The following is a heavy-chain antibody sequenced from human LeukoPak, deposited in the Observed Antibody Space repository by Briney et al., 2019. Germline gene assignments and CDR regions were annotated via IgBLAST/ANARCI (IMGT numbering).Heavy chain of an antibody. CDR2: ISSSSSYI. Sequence: GGSLRLSCAASGFTFSSYSMNWVRQAPGKGLEWVSSISSSSSYIYYADSVKGRFTISRDNAKNSLYLQMNSLRAEDTAVYYCARDRIVGATRASGLDYWGQGTLVTVSS. J-gene: IGHJ4*02. D-gene: IGHD1-26*01. CDR1: GFTFSSYS. V-gene: IGHV3-21*01. CDR3: ARDRIVGATRASGLDY.